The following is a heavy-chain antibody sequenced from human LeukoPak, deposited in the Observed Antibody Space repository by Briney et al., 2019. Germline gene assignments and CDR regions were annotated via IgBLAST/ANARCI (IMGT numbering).Heavy chain of an antibody. CDR2: INPNSGGT. CDR1: GYTFTVYY. J-gene: IGHJ4*02. V-gene: IGHV1-2*06. CDR3: ARDGKETADRNTALDY. Sequence: ASVKVSCKASGYTFTVYYIHWVRQAPGQGLEWMGRINPNSGGTNYAQMFQGRVTMTRDTSISTAYIELRRLSSDDTAVYYCARDGKETADRNTALDYWGQGSLVTVSS. D-gene: IGHD2-21*02.